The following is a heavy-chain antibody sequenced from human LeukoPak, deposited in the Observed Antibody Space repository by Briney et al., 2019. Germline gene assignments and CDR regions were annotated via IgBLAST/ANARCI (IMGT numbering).Heavy chain of an antibody. V-gene: IGHV3-64*01. D-gene: IGHD6-19*01. Sequence: GGSLRLSCAASGFTFSSYAMHWVRQAPGKGLEYVSAISSNGGSTYYANSVQGRFTISRDNSKNTLYLQMGSLRAEDMAVYYCARGSGWTYYYYGMDVWGQGTTVTVSS. CDR1: GFTFSSYA. J-gene: IGHJ6*02. CDR3: ARGSGWTYYYYGMDV. CDR2: ISSNGGST.